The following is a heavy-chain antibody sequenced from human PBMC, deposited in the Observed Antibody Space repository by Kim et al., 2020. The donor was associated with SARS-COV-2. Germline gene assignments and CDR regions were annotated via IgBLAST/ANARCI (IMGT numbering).Heavy chain of an antibody. Sequence: YYAYSVKGRSTISNDNAKNSLYLQMNSLGAEDTAVYYCARDRQYSSSLDYWGQGTLVTVSS. CDR3: ARDRQYSSSLDY. V-gene: IGHV3-21*01. D-gene: IGHD6-13*01. J-gene: IGHJ4*02.